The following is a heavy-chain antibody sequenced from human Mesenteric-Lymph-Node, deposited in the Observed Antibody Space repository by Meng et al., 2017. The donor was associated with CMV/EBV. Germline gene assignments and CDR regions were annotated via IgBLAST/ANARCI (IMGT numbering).Heavy chain of an antibody. V-gene: IGHV3-NL1*01. J-gene: IGHJ4*02. CDR1: GFTFSIYG. Sequence: GGSLRLSCAASGFTFSIYGMHWVRQAPGKGLEWVSVIYSGGSSTYYADSVKGRFTISRDNSKNTLYLQMNSLRAEDTAVYYCAKGSDFWSGSLDYWGQGTLVTVSS. CDR2: IYSGGSST. D-gene: IGHD3-3*01. CDR3: AKGSDFWSGSLDY.